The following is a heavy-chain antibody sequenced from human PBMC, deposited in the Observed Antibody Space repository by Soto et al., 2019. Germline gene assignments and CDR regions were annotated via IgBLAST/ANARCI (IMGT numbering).Heavy chain of an antibody. V-gene: IGHV6-1*01. Sequence: SQTRSLTFAISGDSVSSNSSAWNCVSQSPSRGLEWLGRTYYRSKWYNDYAVSVKSRITISPDTSKNQFSLQLNSVTPEDTAVYYCARGEYSSSWYAFDIWGQGTMVTVSS. CDR2: TYYRSKWYN. J-gene: IGHJ3*02. CDR1: GDSVSSNSSA. D-gene: IGHD6-13*01. CDR3: ARGEYSSSWYAFDI.